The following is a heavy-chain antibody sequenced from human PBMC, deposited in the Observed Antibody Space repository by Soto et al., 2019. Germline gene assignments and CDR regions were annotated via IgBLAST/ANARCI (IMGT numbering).Heavy chain of an antibody. CDR3: ARAPRGYCSGGSCYPDYFDY. D-gene: IGHD2-15*01. CDR2: IGTAGDT. V-gene: IGHV3-13*01. CDR1: GLNFRSYY. Sequence: GGSLILSCAASGLNFRSYYMHWVRHATGKGLEWVSAIGTAGDTYYPGSVKGRFTISRENAKNSLYLQMNSLRAGDTAVYYRARAPRGYCSGGSCYPDYFDYWGQGTLVTVSS. J-gene: IGHJ4*02.